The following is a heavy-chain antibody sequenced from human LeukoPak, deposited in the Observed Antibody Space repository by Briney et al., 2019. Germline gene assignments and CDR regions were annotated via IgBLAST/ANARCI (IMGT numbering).Heavy chain of an antibody. Sequence: PGGSLRLSCAASGFTFSSYWMSWVRQAPGKGLEWVANIKQDGSEKYYVDSVKGRFTISRDNAKNSLYLQMNSLRAEDTAVYYCARGSSIAAAGDYYYYGMDVWGQGTTVTVSS. V-gene: IGHV3-7*01. J-gene: IGHJ6*02. CDR3: ARGSSIAAAGDYYYYGMDV. D-gene: IGHD6-13*01. CDR1: GFTFSSYW. CDR2: IKQDGSEK.